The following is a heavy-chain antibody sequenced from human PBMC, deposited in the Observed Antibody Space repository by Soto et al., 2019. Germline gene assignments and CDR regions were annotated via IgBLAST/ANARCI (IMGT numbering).Heavy chain of an antibody. J-gene: IGHJ6*02. Sequence: HVQLHQSGPRLVKPSQTLSLECSVIGGSVNTGDNYWSWVRQSPGRGLEWIGYIYHTGNTFYNPALENSVTMSVDASKNQFSLRLTSVTAADTAVYFCAREPLDGMDVWGQGTNVTVSS. CDR3: AREPLDGMDV. V-gene: IGHV4-30-4*01. CDR1: GGSVNTGDNY. CDR2: IYHTGNT.